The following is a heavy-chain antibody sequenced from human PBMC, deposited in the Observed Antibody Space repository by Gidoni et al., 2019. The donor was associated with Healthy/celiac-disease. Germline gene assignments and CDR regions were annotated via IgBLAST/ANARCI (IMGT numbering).Heavy chain of an antibody. D-gene: IGHD4-17*01. CDR1: GFTFSSYG. CDR2: ISYDGSNK. Sequence: QVQLVESGGGVVQPGRSLRLSGAASGFTFSSYGMQGVRQAPGKGLEWVAVISYDGSNKYYADSVKGRFTISRDNSKNTLYLQMNSLRAEDTAVYYCAKDGDYGDYEGAYYYYGMDVWGQGTTVTVSS. CDR3: AKDGDYGDYEGAYYYYGMDV. V-gene: IGHV3-30*18. J-gene: IGHJ6*02.